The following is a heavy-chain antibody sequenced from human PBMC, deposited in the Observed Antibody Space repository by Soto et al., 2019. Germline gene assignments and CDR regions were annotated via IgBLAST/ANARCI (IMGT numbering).Heavy chain of an antibody. CDR3: TTEYGDSPPLFDY. CDR2: IKSKTDGGTT. CDR1: GFTFSNAW. Sequence: PGGSLRLSCAASGFTFSNAWMSWVRQAPGKGLEWVGRIKSKTDGGTTDYAAPVKGRFTISRDDSKNTLYLQMNSLKTEDTAVYYCTTEYGDSPPLFDYWGQGTLVTVSS. V-gene: IGHV3-15*01. D-gene: IGHD4-17*01. J-gene: IGHJ4*02.